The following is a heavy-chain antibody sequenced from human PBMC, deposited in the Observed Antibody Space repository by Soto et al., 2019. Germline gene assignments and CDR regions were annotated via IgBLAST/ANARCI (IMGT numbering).Heavy chain of an antibody. Sequence: SVKVSCKASGGTFSSYAISWVRQAPGQGLEWMGGIIPIFGTANYAQKFQGRVTITADKSTSTAYMELSSLRSEDTAVYYCAAIRITIFGVVKWKDYYSYGMDVWGQGTAVTVSS. J-gene: IGHJ6*02. CDR1: GGTFSSYA. V-gene: IGHV1-69*06. CDR3: AAIRITIFGVVKWKDYYSYGMDV. CDR2: IIPIFGTA. D-gene: IGHD3-3*01.